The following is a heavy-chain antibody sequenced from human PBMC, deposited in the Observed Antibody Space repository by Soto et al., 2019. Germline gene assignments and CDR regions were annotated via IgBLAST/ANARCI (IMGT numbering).Heavy chain of an antibody. CDR2: ISGSGDRA. D-gene: IGHD2-21*01. V-gene: IGHV3-23*01. J-gene: IGHJ4*02. CDR1: GFTFSNYG. CDR3: AKEMIASTLADFFDY. Sequence: EVQLLESGGGLIQPGGSLRLSCGASGFTFSNYGMTWVRQAPGKGLEWVSTISGSGDRAFYADPVKGRFTISRDNSKNTLYLQMNSLSGEDTAMYYCAKEMIASTLADFFDYWGQGILVTVSS.